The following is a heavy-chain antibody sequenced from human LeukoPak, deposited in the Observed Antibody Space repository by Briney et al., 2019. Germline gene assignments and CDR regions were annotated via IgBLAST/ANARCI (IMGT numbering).Heavy chain of an antibody. CDR3: AREPRYCSTTSCYPTGWFDP. J-gene: IGHJ5*02. V-gene: IGHV7-4-1*02. CDR1: GYTFSSYA. D-gene: IGHD2-2*01. Sequence: ASVKVSCKASGYTFSSYAMNWVRQAPGQGLEWVGWINTNTGNPTYAQDFTGRFVFSLDTSVTTTYLQISSLKAEDTAVYHCAREPRYCSTTSCYPTGWFDPWGQGTLVTVSS. CDR2: INTNTGNP.